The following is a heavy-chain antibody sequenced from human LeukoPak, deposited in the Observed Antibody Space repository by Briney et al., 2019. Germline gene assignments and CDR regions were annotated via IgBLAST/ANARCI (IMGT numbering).Heavy chain of an antibody. CDR1: GFTFSSYA. CDR3: AAGGVTIFGVVILDYYYYYMDV. V-gene: IGHV3-23*01. CDR2: ISGSGGST. J-gene: IGHJ6*03. Sequence: QPGGSLRLSCAASGFTFSSYAMSWVRQAPGKGLEWVSAISGSGGSTYYADSVKGRFTISIDNSKNTLCLQMTSLRAEDTAVYYCAAGGVTIFGVVILDYYYYYMDVWGKGTTVTVSS. D-gene: IGHD3-3*01.